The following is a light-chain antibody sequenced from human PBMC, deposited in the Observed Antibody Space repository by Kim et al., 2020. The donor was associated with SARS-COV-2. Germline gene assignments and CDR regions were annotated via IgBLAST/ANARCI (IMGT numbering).Light chain of an antibody. CDR3: QAWDSSVV. CDR2: QES. V-gene: IGLV3-1*01. CDR1: KLGDKY. Sequence: VAVSPGQTASITCYGDKLGDKYACWYQQKPGQSPVLVIYQESKRPSGIPERFSGSNSGNTATLTISGTQAMDEADYYCQAWDSSVVFGGGTQLTVL. J-gene: IGLJ2*01.